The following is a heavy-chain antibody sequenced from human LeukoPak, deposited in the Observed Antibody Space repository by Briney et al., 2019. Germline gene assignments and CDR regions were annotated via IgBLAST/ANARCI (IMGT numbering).Heavy chain of an antibody. Sequence: KASETLSLTCAVYGGSFSGYYWSWIRQPPGKGLEWIGEINHSGSTNYNPSLKSRVTISVDTSKNQFSLKLSSVTAADTAVYYCARLEPSAMVRWGQGTLVTVSS. CDR2: INHSGST. CDR3: ARLEPSAMVR. D-gene: IGHD5-18*01. CDR1: GGSFSGYY. V-gene: IGHV4-34*01. J-gene: IGHJ4*02.